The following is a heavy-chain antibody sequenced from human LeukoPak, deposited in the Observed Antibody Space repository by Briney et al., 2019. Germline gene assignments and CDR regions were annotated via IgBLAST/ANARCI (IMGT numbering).Heavy chain of an antibody. CDR3: ASGEPVLVGATVGPGFAY. V-gene: IGHV3-30*14. D-gene: IGHD1-26*01. CDR2: ISYDGSNK. Sequence: GRSLRLSCAASGFTFSSYAMHWVRQAPGKGLEWVAVISYDGSNKYYADSVKGRFTISRDNSKNTLYLQMNSLRAEDTAVYYCASGEPVLVGATVGPGFAYWGQGTLVTVSS. J-gene: IGHJ4*02. CDR1: GFTFSSYA.